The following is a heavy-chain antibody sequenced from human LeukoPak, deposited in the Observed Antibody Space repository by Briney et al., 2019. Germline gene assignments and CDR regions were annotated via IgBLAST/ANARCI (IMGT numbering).Heavy chain of an antibody. J-gene: IGHJ4*02. CDR2: IRSKAYGGTT. Sequence: GGSLRLSCTASGFTFGDYAMSWFRQAPGKGLEWVGFIRSKAYGGTTEYAASVKGRFTTSRDDSKSIAYLQMNSLKTEDTAVYYCTRGSQYYGSGSSDYWGQGTLVTVSS. V-gene: IGHV3-49*03. D-gene: IGHD3-10*01. CDR1: GFTFGDYA. CDR3: TRGSQYYGSGSSDY.